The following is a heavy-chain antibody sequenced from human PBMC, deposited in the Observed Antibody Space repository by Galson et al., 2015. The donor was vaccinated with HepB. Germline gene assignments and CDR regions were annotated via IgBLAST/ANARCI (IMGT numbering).Heavy chain of an antibody. D-gene: IGHD2-8*01. CDR2: INHSGST. Sequence: ETLSLTCAVYGGSFSGYYWSWIRQPPGKGLEWIGEINHSGSTNYNPSLKSRVTISVDTSKNQFSLKLSSVTAADTAVYYCARGNGPWGQGTLVTVSS. V-gene: IGHV4-34*01. CDR3: ARGNGP. J-gene: IGHJ5*02. CDR1: GGSFSGYY.